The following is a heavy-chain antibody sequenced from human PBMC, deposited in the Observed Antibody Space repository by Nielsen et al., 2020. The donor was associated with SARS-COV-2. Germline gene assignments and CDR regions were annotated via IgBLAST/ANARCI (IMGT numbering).Heavy chain of an antibody. J-gene: IGHJ4*02. CDR3: ARVLYKRSGVTTPRAPSPFDY. V-gene: IGHV4-31*03. D-gene: IGHD1-26*01. CDR2: RHYTGNT. Sequence: SETLSLTCSVSGGSFSSGGSSYSWIRQHPGKGLEWIGLRHYTGNTYYNPSLQSRLFISVDTSKNQFSLKLSSVTAADTAVYYCARVLYKRSGVTTPRAPSPFDYWGQGTLVTVSS. CDR1: GGSFSSGGSS.